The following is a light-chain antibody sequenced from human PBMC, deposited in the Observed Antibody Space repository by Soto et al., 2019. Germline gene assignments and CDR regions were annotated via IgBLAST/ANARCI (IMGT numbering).Light chain of an antibody. J-gene: IGLJ1*01. Sequence: QSVLTQPPSVSGAPGQRVTISCTGSSSNIGAGYDVHWYQQLPGTAPKLLIYGNSNRPSGVPDRFSGSKSGTSASLAITGLQAEDEAYYYCQSSDSSLRAPYVFGTGTNVTVL. CDR3: QSSDSSLRAPYV. CDR1: SSNIGAGYD. CDR2: GNS. V-gene: IGLV1-40*01.